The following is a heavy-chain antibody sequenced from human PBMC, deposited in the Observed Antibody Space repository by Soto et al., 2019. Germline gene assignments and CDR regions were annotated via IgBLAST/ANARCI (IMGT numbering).Heavy chain of an antibody. CDR2: ISGSGGST. J-gene: IGHJ5*02. D-gene: IGHD3-3*01. Sequence: GGSLRLSCAASGFTFSSYAMSWVRQAPGKGLEWVSAISGSGGSTYYADSVKGRFTISRDNSKNTLYLQMNSLRAEDTAVYYCAKGAVSDYDFWSGYYGAHWFDPWGQGTLVTVSS. V-gene: IGHV3-23*01. CDR1: GFTFSSYA. CDR3: AKGAVSDYDFWSGYYGAHWFDP.